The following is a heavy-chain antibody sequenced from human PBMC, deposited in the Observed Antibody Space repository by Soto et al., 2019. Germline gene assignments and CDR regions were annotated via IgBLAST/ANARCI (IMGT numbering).Heavy chain of an antibody. Sequence: QVQLVASGGGVVQPGRSLRLSCAASGFTFSSHGMHWVRRAPGKWLVWVAVTSNDGSIEYSVDSVKGRFTISRDNYKNTLFLEMNSQRAEDTAMYDCAKEGQCNSLDCRYHFDFWGQGSLVTVSS. CDR3: AKEGQCNSLDCRYHFDF. V-gene: IGHV3-30*18. D-gene: IGHD2-21*02. CDR2: TSNDGSIE. CDR1: GFTFSSHG. J-gene: IGHJ4*02.